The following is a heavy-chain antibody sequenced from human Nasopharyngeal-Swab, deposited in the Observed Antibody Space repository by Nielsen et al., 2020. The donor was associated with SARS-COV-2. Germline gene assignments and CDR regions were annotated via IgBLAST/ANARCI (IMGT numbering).Heavy chain of an antibody. CDR3: ARDLVSSWRAIGNWYFDL. CDR1: GFTFSTYS. J-gene: IGHJ2*01. D-gene: IGHD6-13*01. V-gene: IGHV3-21*01. CDR2: ISGISTYI. Sequence: GESLKISCTASGFTFSTYSMNWVRQAPGKGLEWVSSISGISTYIYYADSVKGRFTVSRDNARNSLYLQMNSLTGDDTAVYYCARDLVSSWRAIGNWYFDLWGRGTLVTVSS.